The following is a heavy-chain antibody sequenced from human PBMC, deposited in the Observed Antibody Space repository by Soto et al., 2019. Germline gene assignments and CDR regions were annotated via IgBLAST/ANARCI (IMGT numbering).Heavy chain of an antibody. CDR2: IYWDDDK. CDR3: AHVYWVAAGIRYYFDY. J-gene: IGHJ4*02. D-gene: IGHD1-1*01. Sequence: QITLKESGPTLVKPTQTLTLTCTFSGFSLTTDAVGVGWIRQPPGNALEWLALIYWDDDKRYSPGQKSRLTITKDACRNQVVLTLTNIDPADTATYYCAHVYWVAAGIRYYFDYWGQGTLVTVSS. V-gene: IGHV2-5*02. CDR1: GFSLTTDAVG.